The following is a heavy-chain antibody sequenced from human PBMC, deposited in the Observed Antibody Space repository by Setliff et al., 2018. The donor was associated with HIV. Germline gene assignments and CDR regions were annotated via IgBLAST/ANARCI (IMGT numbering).Heavy chain of an antibody. CDR3: ARRGGISATLSVRAFDS. Sequence: PSETLSLTCDVSGDFIRNSYYYWAWIRQSPGRGLEWIGSVYYSGITHYNPSLESLDTISVDTSMNYLSLNLTSVTATDTAVYFCARRGGISATLSVRAFDSWGQGTLVTVSS. V-gene: IGHV4-39*01. CDR1: GDFIRNSYYY. D-gene: IGHD6-13*01. CDR2: VYYSGIT. J-gene: IGHJ4*02.